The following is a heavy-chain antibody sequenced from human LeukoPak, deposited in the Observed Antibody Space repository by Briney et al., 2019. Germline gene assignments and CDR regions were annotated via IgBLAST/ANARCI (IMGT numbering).Heavy chain of an antibody. Sequence: PGGSLRLSCAASGLTFSSYWMSWVRQAPGKGLEWVANIKQDGSEKYYVDSVKGRFTISRDNAKNSLYLQMNSLRAEDTAVYYCAKDQYCSSTSCYVRFLDYWGQGTLVTVSS. CDR3: AKDQYCSSTSCYVRFLDY. CDR2: IKQDGSEK. CDR1: GLTFSSYW. J-gene: IGHJ4*02. V-gene: IGHV3-7*01. D-gene: IGHD2-2*01.